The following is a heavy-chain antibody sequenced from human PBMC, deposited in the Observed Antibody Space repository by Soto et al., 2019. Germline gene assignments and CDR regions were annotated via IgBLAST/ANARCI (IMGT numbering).Heavy chain of an antibody. CDR3: ARDRRDCSTARCFRGWFDY. J-gene: IGHJ5*01. Sequence: QVQLVQSGAEVKKPGASVKVSCKASGYTFTGFFIHWVRQAPGQGLEWMGWINPNSGDTNYAQSFEGRVTMTRDTSITTAYMELSRLRSDDTAIYYCARDRRDCSTARCFRGWFDYWGQGTLVTVSS. D-gene: IGHD2-2*01. CDR1: GYTFTGFF. V-gene: IGHV1-2*02. CDR2: INPNSGDT.